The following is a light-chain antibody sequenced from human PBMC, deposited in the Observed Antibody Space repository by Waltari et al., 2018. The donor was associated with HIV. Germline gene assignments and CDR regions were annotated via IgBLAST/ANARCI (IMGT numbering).Light chain of an antibody. CDR2: KTS. CDR3: QQYNSHSYT. CDR1: QIINNW. J-gene: IGKJ2*01. V-gene: IGKV1-5*03. Sequence: DVQMTQSPSTLSASVGDRVAITCRASQIINNWLSWYQQRPGRPPKLLIYKTSNLESGVPVRFIGSGYGAEFTLTIDGLQPDDFATYFCQQYNSHSYTFGQGTRLDI.